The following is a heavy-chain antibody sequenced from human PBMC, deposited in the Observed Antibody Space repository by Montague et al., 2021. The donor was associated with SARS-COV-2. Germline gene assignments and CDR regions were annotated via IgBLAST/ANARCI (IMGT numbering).Heavy chain of an antibody. Sequence: SETLSLTCTVSGGSINSSNYYWGWIRQPPGKGLEWIGNMYYSGSTYYNPSLKSRVTISIDTSKNQFSLKLSFVTAADTAVYYCARDDIVLQGVTKGMDVWGQGTTVTVSS. J-gene: IGHJ6*02. CDR2: MYYSGST. V-gene: IGHV4-39*07. CDR1: GGSINSSNYY. D-gene: IGHD3-10*01. CDR3: ARDDIVLQGVTKGMDV.